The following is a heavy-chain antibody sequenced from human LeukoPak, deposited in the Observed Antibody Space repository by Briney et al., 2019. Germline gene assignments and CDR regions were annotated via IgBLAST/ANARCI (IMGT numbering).Heavy chain of an antibody. CDR3: ARDYYYDSSGYYYNPFDY. V-gene: IGHV1-69*05. J-gene: IGHJ4*02. Sequence: SVKVSCKASGGTFSSYAISWVRQAPGQGLEGMGRIIPIFGTANYAQKFQGRITITTDESTSTAYMELSSLRSEDTAVYYCARDYYYDSSGYYYNPFDYWGQGTLVTVSS. D-gene: IGHD3-22*01. CDR2: IIPIFGTA. CDR1: GGTFSSYA.